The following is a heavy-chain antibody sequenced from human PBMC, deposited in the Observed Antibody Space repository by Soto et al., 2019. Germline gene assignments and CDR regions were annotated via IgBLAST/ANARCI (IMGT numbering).Heavy chain of an antibody. CDR1: GGTFSSCP. J-gene: IGHJ3*02. CDR2: IMPIFGTA. Sequence: SVKGSCKASGGTFSSCPIRWVRQAPGQGLEWMRGIMPIFGTANYAQKFQGRVTITADESTSTAYMELSSLRSEDTAVYYCARGVYDYVWGSYPKPLDAFDIWGQETMVTVSS. D-gene: IGHD3-16*02. V-gene: IGHV1-69*13. CDR3: ARGVYDYVWGSYPKPLDAFDI.